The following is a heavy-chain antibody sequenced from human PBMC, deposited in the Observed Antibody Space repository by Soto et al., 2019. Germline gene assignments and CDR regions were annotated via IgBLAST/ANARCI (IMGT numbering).Heavy chain of an antibody. J-gene: IGHJ4*02. CDR1: GYGFTPYG. V-gene: IGHV1-18*01. CDR2: ISAHNGNT. Sequence: QVHLVQSGAEVKKPGASVKVSCKGLGYGFTPYGITWVRQAPGQGLEWMGWISAHNGNTNYAQKLQGRVTVTRDTSTSTAYMELRSLRSDDTAVYYCARGRYGDYWGQGALVTVSS. D-gene: IGHD1-1*01. CDR3: ARGRYGDY.